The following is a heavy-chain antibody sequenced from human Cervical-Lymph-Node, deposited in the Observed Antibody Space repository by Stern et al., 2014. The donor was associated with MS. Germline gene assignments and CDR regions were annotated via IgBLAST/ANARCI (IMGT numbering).Heavy chain of an antibody. D-gene: IGHD6-13*01. V-gene: IGHV1-69*01. CDR2: ITPMLGTS. CDR3: ARGQAGVAAH. Sequence: QVQLVQSGPELKKPGSSVKVSCKASGVTFSSLSVSWVRRAPGHGLQWLGGITPMLGTSNYVQKFQDSINLFADASTQTTYMTLSGLISEDTAIYYCARGQAGVAAHWGQGTLVTVSS. CDR1: GVTFSSLS. J-gene: IGHJ4*02.